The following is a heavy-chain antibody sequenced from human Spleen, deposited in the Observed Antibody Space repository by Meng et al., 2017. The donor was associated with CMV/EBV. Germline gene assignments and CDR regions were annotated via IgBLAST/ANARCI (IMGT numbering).Heavy chain of an antibody. Sequence: GGSLRLSCAASGFIFSTYGMHWVRQAPGKGLEWVAFIRNDGTNTYYSDSVKGRFTISRDNAENSMYLQMNSLRAEDTAVYYCARVGIVVVPAAMGYYYYGMDVWGQGTTVTVSS. CDR3: ARVGIVVVPAAMGYYYYGMDV. D-gene: IGHD2-2*01. CDR1: GFIFSTYG. J-gene: IGHJ6*02. CDR2: IRNDGTNT. V-gene: IGHV3-30*02.